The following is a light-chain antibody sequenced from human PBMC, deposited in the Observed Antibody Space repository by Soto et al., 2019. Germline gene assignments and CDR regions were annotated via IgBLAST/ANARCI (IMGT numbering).Light chain of an antibody. CDR2: AAS. CDR1: QSITTY. CDR3: QQSHSTPYT. V-gene: IGKV1-39*01. J-gene: IGKJ2*01. Sequence: IHMTLSASSLSASVGYRITISCRASQSITTYLNWYQQKQGKAPNLLIYAASSLQSGVPSRFSGSGYGADFNLTITSLQTEDFATYYCQQSHSTPYTFGQGTKVDIK.